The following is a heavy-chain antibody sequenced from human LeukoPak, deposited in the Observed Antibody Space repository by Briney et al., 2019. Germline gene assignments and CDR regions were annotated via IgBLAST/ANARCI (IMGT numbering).Heavy chain of an antibody. Sequence: SETLSLTCTASSGSISSTSYYWGWSRQPPGKGVEWIGGIIYSGNTYYNPSLKSRVSISLDTSKNQFSLKLSSVTAADTAVYYCAKGAGWYGVWGQGALVTVSS. CDR2: IIYSGNT. CDR1: SGSISSTSYY. D-gene: IGHD6-19*01. J-gene: IGHJ4*02. CDR3: AKGAGWYGV. V-gene: IGHV4-39*07.